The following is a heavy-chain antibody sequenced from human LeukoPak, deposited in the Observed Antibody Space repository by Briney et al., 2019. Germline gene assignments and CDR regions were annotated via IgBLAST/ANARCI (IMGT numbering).Heavy chain of an antibody. CDR2: INHSGST. CDR1: GYSIRSGYY. J-gene: IGHJ4*02. D-gene: IGHD3-10*01. Sequence: PSETLSLTCAVSGYSIRSGYYWGWIRQPPGKGLEWIGSINHSGSTYYNPSLKSRVTISVDTSKNQFSLKLSSVTAADTAVYYCARGTKYYYGSGPFDYWGQGTLVTVSS. V-gene: IGHV4-38-2*01. CDR3: ARGTKYYYGSGPFDY.